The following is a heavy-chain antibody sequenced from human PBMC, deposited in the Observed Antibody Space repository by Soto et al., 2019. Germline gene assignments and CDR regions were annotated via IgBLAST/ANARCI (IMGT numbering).Heavy chain of an antibody. CDR2: IYSGGTT. CDR1: GFTVSSTY. CDR3: GRNYYNDY. V-gene: IGHV3-66*01. Sequence: EVQLVESGGDLVQPGGSLRLSCAASGFTVSSTYMTWVRQAPGKGLEWVSVIYSGGTTYYADSVKGRFTISRDNSKNTLDLQMNSRRAEDTAVYYCGRNYYNDYWGQGTLVTVSP. J-gene: IGHJ4*02.